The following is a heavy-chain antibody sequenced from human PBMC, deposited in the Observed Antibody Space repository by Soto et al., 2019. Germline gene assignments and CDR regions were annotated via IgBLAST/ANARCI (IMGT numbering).Heavy chain of an antibody. CDR2: IWYDGSSK. CDR3: ARDYDSSGYPRWYFDL. J-gene: IGHJ2*01. V-gene: IGHV3-33*01. Sequence: QVQLVESGGGVVQPGRSLRLSCAASGFTFSSYGMHWVRQAPGKGLEWVAVIWYDGSSKYYADSVKGRFTISRDNSKITLYLQMNSLRAEDTAVYYCARDYDSSGYPRWYFDLWGRGTLVTVSS. CDR1: GFTFSSYG. D-gene: IGHD3-22*01.